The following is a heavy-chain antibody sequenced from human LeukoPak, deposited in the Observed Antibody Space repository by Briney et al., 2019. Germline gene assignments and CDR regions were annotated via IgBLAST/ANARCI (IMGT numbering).Heavy chain of an antibody. V-gene: IGHV4-34*01. CDR2: INHSGST. D-gene: IGHD1-7*01. CDR1: GGSFSGCY. J-gene: IGHJ4*02. CDR3: ARGVAGTTFLSDY. Sequence: PSETLCLTCAVYGGSFSGCYWSWIRQPPGKGLEWIGEINHSGSTNYNPSLKSRVTISVDTSKNQFSLKLSSVTAADTAVYYCARGVAGTTFLSDYWGQGTLVTVSS.